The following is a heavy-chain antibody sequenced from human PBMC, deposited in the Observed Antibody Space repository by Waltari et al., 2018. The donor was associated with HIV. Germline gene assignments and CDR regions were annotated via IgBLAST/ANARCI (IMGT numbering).Heavy chain of an antibody. V-gene: IGHV4-39*01. CDR2: IYYSGST. D-gene: IGHD5-18*01. Sequence: QLQLQELGPGLVKPSETLSLTCTVSGGSISSSSYYWGWIRQPPGKGLEWIGSIYYSGSTYYNPSLKSRVTISVDTSKNQFSLKLSSVTAADTAVYYCARYSYGPAGYFDYWGQGTLVTVSS. CDR3: ARYSYGPAGYFDY. J-gene: IGHJ4*02. CDR1: GGSISSSSYY.